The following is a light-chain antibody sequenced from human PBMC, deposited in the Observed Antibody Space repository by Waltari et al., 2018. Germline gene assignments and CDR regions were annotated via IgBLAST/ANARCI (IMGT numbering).Light chain of an antibody. CDR2: RND. Sequence: QSVLTQPPSASGTPGKRVTISCSGSQSNVGVNVVNWYHKVPGTAPKLVIYRNDLSPSGVPDRFTASKSGTSASLAISGLQSEDEGDYYCATWDDRPTGRWVFGGGTRVTVL. CDR1: QSNVGVNV. CDR3: ATWDDRPTGRWV. J-gene: IGLJ3*02. V-gene: IGLV1-44*01.